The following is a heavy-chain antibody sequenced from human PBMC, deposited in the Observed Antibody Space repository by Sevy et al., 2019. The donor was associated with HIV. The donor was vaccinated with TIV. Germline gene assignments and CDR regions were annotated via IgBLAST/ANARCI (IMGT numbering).Heavy chain of an antibody. V-gene: IGHV3-30*02. Sequence: GGSLRLSCAASGFTFSSYGFHWVRQAPGKGLEWVSFIFHDGSDEYYADFVKGRFTISRDNSKSTLYPQMNSLRTEDTAVYYCASDILTGSDYWGQGTLVTVSS. D-gene: IGHD3-9*01. J-gene: IGHJ4*02. CDR2: IFHDGSDE. CDR1: GFTFSSYG. CDR3: ASDILTGSDY.